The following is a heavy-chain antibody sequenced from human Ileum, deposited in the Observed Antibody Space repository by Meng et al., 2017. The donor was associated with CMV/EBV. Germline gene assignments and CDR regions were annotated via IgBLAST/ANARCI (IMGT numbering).Heavy chain of an antibody. V-gene: IGHV3-74*03. CDR3: VRGGLSAYDFDH. Sequence: GESLKISCAASGLTFSSFWMHWVRQAPGKGLVWVARINAAGSTTTDADFGKGRFTISRDNARNTLYLEMNNLRAEDTAFYYCVRGGLSAYDFDHWGQGALVTVSS. CDR1: GLTFSSFW. J-gene: IGHJ4*02. D-gene: IGHD5-12*01. CDR2: INAAGSTT.